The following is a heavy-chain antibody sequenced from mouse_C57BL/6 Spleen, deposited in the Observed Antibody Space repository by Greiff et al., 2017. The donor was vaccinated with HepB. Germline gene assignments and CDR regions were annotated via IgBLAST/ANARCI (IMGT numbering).Heavy chain of an antibody. J-gene: IGHJ2*01. CDR3: ARKEDPYFDY. V-gene: IGHV5-4*01. CDR2: ISDGGSYT. CDR1: GFTFSSYA. Sequence: VQLKESGGGLVKPGGSLKLSCAASGFTFSSYAMSWVRQTPEKRLEWVATISDGGSYTYYPDNVKGRFTISRDNAKNNLYLQMSHLKSEDTAMYYCARKEDPYFDYWGQGTTLTVSS.